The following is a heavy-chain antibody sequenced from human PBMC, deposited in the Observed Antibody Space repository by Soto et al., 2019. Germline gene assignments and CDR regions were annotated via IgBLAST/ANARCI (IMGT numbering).Heavy chain of an antibody. D-gene: IGHD6-19*01. CDR3: ARDRNGGWFHMDV. J-gene: IGHJ6*02. V-gene: IGHV3-33*01. CDR1: GFPFWHYG. CDR2: IWSDGNKE. Sequence: QVQLVESGGGVVQPGRSLRLSCVGSGFPFWHYGMHWVRQAPGKGLEWVAVIWSDGNKESYADSVKGRFAISRDNSKDRLYREMNIVRVEDTVVYFCARDRNGGWFHMDVWGQGTTVSVSS.